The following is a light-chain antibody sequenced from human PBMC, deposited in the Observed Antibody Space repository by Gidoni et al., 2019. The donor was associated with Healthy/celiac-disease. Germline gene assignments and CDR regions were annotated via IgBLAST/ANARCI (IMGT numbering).Light chain of an antibody. CDR3: QQYNSYPWT. CDR1: QSISSW. V-gene: IGKV1-5*03. Sequence: DIQMTQSPYTLSASVGDRVTITCRASQSISSWLAWYQQKPGKAPKLLIYKASSLESGVPSRFSGSGSGTEFTLTISSLQPDDFATYYCQQYNSYPWTFGPGTKVEIK. J-gene: IGKJ1*01. CDR2: KAS.